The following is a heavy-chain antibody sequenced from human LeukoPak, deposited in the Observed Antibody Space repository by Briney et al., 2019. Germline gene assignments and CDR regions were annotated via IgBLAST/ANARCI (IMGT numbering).Heavy chain of an antibody. D-gene: IGHD3-10*01. J-gene: IGHJ6*03. CDR2: ISAYNGNT. CDR1: GYTFTSYG. V-gene: IGHV1-18*01. CDR3: AALMATNYYYYYMDV. Sequence: ASVKVSCKASGYTFTSYGISWVRQAPGQGLEWMGWISAYNGNTNYAQKLQGRVTMTTDTSTSTAYMELSRLRSDDTAVYYCAALMATNYYYYYMDVWGKGTTVTVSS.